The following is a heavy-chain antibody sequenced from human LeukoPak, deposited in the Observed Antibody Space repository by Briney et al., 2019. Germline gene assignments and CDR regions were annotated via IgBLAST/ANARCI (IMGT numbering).Heavy chain of an antibody. CDR2: ISAYNGNT. CDR3: ARGVRGVIMYYYYYMDV. CDR1: GYTFTSYD. V-gene: IGHV1-18*01. D-gene: IGHD3-10*01. J-gene: IGHJ6*03. Sequence: ASVKVSCKTSGYTFTSYDLNWVRQATGQGLEWMGWISAYNGNTNYAQKLQGRVTMTTDTSTSTAYMELRSLRSDDTAVYYCARGVRGVIMYYYYYMDVWGKGTTVTISS.